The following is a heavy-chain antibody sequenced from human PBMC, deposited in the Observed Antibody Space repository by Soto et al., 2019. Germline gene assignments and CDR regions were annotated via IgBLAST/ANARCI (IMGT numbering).Heavy chain of an antibody. CDR2: ITGSGGST. J-gene: IGHJ4*02. Sequence: EVQLLESGGGLVQPGGSLRLSCAASGFTFSTYAMIWVRQAPGKGLEWVSVITGSGGSTYYADSVKGRFTISRDTSKNTLFLQMKSLRAEDTAVYYCAKDRYGHYGGIDYWGQGTMVTVS. CDR1: GFTFSTYA. D-gene: IGHD4-17*01. V-gene: IGHV3-23*01. CDR3: AKDRYGHYGGIDY.